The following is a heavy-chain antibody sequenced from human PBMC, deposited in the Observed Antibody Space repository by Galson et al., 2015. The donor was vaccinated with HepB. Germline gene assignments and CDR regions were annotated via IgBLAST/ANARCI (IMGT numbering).Heavy chain of an antibody. CDR2: INWNGGDT. CDR1: GFIFDDYD. CDR3: ARDETTMARRVLHKWYTGY. J-gene: IGHJ4*02. D-gene: IGHD3-10*01. V-gene: IGHV3-20*04. Sequence: SLRLSCAATGFIFDDYDMSWVRQVPGKGLEWVSGINWNGGDTDYADSVKGRFTISRDNAENSLYLQMNSQRAEDTALYYCARDETTMARRVLHKWYTGYWAQRTRVTVSS.